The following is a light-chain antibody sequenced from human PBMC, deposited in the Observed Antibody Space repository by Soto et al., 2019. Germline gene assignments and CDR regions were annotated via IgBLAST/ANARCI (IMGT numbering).Light chain of an antibody. V-gene: IGKV3-11*01. J-gene: IGKJ3*01. CDR1: QSVSSY. CDR3: QQRSNWSLFT. CDR2: DAS. Sequence: EIVLTQSPATLSLSPGERATLSCRASQSVSSYLAWYQQKPGQAPRLLIYDASNRSTGIPPRFSGSGSGTDFTPTTSSLEPEDFAVYYCQQRSNWSLFTFGPGTKVDIK.